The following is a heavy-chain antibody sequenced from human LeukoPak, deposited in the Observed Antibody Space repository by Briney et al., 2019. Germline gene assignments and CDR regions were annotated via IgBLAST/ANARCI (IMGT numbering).Heavy chain of an antibody. CDR1: GYSFTSYW. V-gene: IGHV5-51*01. CDR2: IYPGASDT. J-gene: IGHJ4*02. CDR3: ARCYYDFWSGYYGNIDY. Sequence: GESLKISCKGSGYSFTSYWIGWVRQMPGNGLEWMGIIYPGASDTRYSPSFQGQVTISADKSISTAYLQWSSLKASDTAMYYCARCYYDFWSGYYGNIDYWGQGTLVTVSS. D-gene: IGHD3-3*01.